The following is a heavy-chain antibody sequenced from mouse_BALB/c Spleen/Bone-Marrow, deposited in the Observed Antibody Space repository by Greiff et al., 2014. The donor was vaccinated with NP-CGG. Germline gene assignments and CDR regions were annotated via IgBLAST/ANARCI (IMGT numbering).Heavy chain of an antibody. D-gene: IGHD1-2*01. J-gene: IGHJ1*01. V-gene: IGHV7-3*02. Sequence: DVKLVESGGGLVQPGGSLRLSCATSGFTFTDYYMSWVRQPPGKALEWLGFIRNKANGYTTEYGASVKGRFTISRDNSQSILYLQMNTLRAEDSATYYCARDRTTATLYWYFDVWGAGTTVTVSS. CDR2: IRNKANGYTT. CDR1: GFTFTDYY. CDR3: ARDRTTATLYWYFDV.